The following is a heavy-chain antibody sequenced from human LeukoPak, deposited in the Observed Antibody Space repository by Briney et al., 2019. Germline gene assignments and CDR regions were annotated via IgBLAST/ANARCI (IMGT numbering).Heavy chain of an antibody. CDR1: GYTFTSYD. CDR2: MNPNSGNT. Sequence: ASVKVSCKASGYTFTSYDINWVRQATGQGLEWMGWMNPNSGNTGYAQKFQGRVTMTRNTSISTAYMELSSLRSEDTAVYYCARGRHHRLLRFLEWQTPRWFDPWGQGTLVTVSS. CDR3: ARGRHHRLLRFLEWQTPRWFDP. J-gene: IGHJ5*02. V-gene: IGHV1-8*01. D-gene: IGHD3-3*01.